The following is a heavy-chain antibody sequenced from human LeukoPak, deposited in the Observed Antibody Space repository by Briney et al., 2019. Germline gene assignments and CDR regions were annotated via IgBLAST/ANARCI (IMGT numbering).Heavy chain of an antibody. CDR2: ISYDGSNK. D-gene: IGHD1-26*01. J-gene: IGHJ4*02. CDR1: GFTFSTYG. Sequence: GRSLRLSCAASGFTFSTYGMHWVRQAPGKGLEWVAVISYDGSNKYYADSVKGRFTISRDNAKNSLYLQMNSLRAEDTAVYYCARDLGRWEYYFGYWGQGTLVTVSS. CDR3: ARDLGRWEYYFGY. V-gene: IGHV3-30*03.